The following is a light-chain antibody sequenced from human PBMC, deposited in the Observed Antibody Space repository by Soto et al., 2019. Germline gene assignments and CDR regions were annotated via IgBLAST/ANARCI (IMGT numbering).Light chain of an antibody. CDR1: SSNIGGTDY. J-gene: IGLJ2*01. CDR3: ASWDDRLGAVI. V-gene: IGLV1-47*02. CDR2: SNN. Sequence: QSVLTPPPSASVTPGQRVFISCSGGSSNIGGTDYAYWYQQLPGAAPKLLMHSNNLRPSGVPERISGSKSGTSASLAISGLRSEDEAVYYCASWDDRLGAVIFGGGTKVTVL.